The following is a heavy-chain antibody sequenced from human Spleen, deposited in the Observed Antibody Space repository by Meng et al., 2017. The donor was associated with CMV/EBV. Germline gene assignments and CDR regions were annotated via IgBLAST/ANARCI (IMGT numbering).Heavy chain of an antibody. D-gene: IGHD3-3*01. CDR2: INHSGST. CDR3: ARVHFGVVIRCPHY. CDR1: GGSFSGYY. J-gene: IGHJ4*02. V-gene: IGHV4-34*01. Sequence: SETLSLTCAVYGGSFSGYYWSWIRQPPGKGLEWIGEINHSGSTNYNPSLKSRVTISVDTSKNQFSLKLSSVTAADTAVYYCARVHFGVVIRCPHYWGQGTLVTVSS.